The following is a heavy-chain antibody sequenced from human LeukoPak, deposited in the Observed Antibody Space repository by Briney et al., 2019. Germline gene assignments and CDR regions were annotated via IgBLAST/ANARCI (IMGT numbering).Heavy chain of an antibody. D-gene: IGHD6-13*01. CDR1: GFTFSSYA. Sequence: HPGGSLRLSCAASGFTFSSYAMHRVRQAPGKGLEWVAVISYDGSNKYYADSVKGRFTISRDNSKNTLYLQMNSLRAEDTAVYYCARGEAAAGYYYYVMDVWGQGTTVTVSS. V-gene: IGHV3-30-3*01. CDR3: ARGEAAAGYYYYVMDV. J-gene: IGHJ6*02. CDR2: ISYDGSNK.